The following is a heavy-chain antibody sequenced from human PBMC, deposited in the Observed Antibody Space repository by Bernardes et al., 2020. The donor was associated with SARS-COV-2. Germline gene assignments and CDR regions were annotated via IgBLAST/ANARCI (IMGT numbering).Heavy chain of an antibody. CDR1: GFTFISYW. Sequence: GGSLRPSCAASGFTFISYWMSWVRQAPGKVLEWVANIKQDGCEKYYVDSVKGRFTISRDNAKNSLYLQMNSLRAEDTAVYYCANSRVAIPGGDWGQGTLVTVSS. CDR2: IKQDGCEK. D-gene: IGHD2-21*01. V-gene: IGHV3-7*02. CDR3: ANSRVAIPGGD. J-gene: IGHJ4*02.